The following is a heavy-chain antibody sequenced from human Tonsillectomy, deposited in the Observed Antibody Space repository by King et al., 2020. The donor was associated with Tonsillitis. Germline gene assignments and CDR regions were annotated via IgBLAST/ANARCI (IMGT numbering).Heavy chain of an antibody. V-gene: IGHV3-11*06. CDR2: ISPNSDYT. J-gene: IGHJ5*02. Sequence: VQLVESGGGLVKPGRSLRLSCAASGFTFRDYYMAWIRQAPGKGLEWLSHISPNSDYTNYADSVKGRFIISRDNAKNSLSLQLSSLRAEDTAVYYCARGATPYYSGSGSYSWFDPWGPGTLVTVSS. D-gene: IGHD3-10*01. CDR3: ARGATPYYSGSGSYSWFDP. CDR1: GFTFRDYY.